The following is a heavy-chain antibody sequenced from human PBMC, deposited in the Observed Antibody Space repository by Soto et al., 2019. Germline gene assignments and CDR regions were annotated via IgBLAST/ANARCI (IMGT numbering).Heavy chain of an antibody. J-gene: IGHJ5*02. Sequence: PSETVSLTCTVSGGSISSGGYYWSWIRQHPGKGLEWIGYIYYSGSTYYNPSLKSRVTISVDTSKNQFSLKLSSVTAADTAVYYCARVPSKDYYDSRVEWFDPWGHGTLVTVSS. CDR3: ARVPSKDYYDSRVEWFDP. V-gene: IGHV4-31*03. CDR1: GGSISSGGYY. D-gene: IGHD3-22*01. CDR2: IYYSGST.